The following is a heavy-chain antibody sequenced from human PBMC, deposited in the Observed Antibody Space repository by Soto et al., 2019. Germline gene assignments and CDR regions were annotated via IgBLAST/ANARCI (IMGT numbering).Heavy chain of an antibody. CDR3: ARDGYGDSNFDY. J-gene: IGHJ4*02. V-gene: IGHV4-59*01. CDR2: IYVSGTT. Sequence: QVQLQESGPGLVKPSETLSLTCTVSGGSISSYSWSWIRQPPGKGLEWMGYIYVSGTTNYNPSLKSRISMSVDTFNNQLSLKLCSVTAADTAVYYCARDGYGDSNFDYWGQGTLVTVSS. CDR1: GGSISSYS. D-gene: IGHD4-17*01.